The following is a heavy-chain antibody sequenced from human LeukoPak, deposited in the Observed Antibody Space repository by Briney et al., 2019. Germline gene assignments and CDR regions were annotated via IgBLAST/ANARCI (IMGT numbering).Heavy chain of an antibody. Sequence: GGSLRLSCAASGFTFSSYSMNWVRQAPGKGLEWVSSISGSSSYIYYADSVKSRFTISRDNARNSLYLQMNSLRAEDTAVYYCARDGERYCRGGSCSHIGHWGQGTLVSVSS. CDR1: GFTFSSYS. CDR2: ISGSSSYI. CDR3: ARDGERYCRGGSCSHIGH. V-gene: IGHV3-21*01. D-gene: IGHD2-15*01. J-gene: IGHJ4*02.